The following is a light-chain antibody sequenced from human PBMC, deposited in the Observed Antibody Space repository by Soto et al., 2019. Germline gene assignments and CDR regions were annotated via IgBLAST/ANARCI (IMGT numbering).Light chain of an antibody. J-gene: IGKJ1*01. CDR2: GAS. CDR3: QQYNNWPRT. CDR1: QSVSSSY. V-gene: IGKV3-15*01. Sequence: EIVMTQSPGTLSLSPGEIATLSCRASQSVSSSYLAWYQQKPGQAPRLLIYGASTRATGIPARFSGSGSGTEFTLTISSLQSEDFAVYYCQQYNNWPRTFGQGTKV.